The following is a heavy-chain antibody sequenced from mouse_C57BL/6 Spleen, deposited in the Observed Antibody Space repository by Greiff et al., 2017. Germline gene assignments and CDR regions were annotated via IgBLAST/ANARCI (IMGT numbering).Heavy chain of an antibody. CDR3: ARRPIYYGNPPWFAY. CDR2: IYPGSGST. D-gene: IGHD2-1*01. Sequence: VKLQQPGAELVKPGASVKMSCKASGYTFTSYWITWVKQRPGQGLEWIGDIYPGSGSTNYNEKFKSKATLTVDTSSSTAYMQLSSLTSEDSAVYYCARRPIYYGNPPWFAYWGQGTLVTVSA. J-gene: IGHJ3*01. CDR1: GYTFTSYW. V-gene: IGHV1-55*01.